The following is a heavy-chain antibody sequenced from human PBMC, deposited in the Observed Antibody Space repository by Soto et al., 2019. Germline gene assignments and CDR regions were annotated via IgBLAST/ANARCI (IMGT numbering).Heavy chain of an antibody. CDR3: ASQRGDYSERWYFDL. CDR2: IYYTGST. V-gene: IGHV4-39*01. CDR1: GGSIRTANYY. J-gene: IGHJ2*01. Sequence: QLQLQESGPGLVKPSETLSLACTVSGGSIRTANYYWGWIRQPPGEGPEWIGSIYYTGSTYYNPSLRSRVTMSEDTSKNQFSLKLSSVTAADTAVYYCASQRGDYSERWYFDLWGRGTLVTVSS. D-gene: IGHD4-17*01.